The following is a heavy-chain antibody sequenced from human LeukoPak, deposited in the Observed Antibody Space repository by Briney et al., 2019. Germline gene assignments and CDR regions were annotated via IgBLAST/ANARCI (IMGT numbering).Heavy chain of an antibody. CDR2: ISSNGGST. D-gene: IGHD4-17*01. V-gene: IGHV3-64D*06. J-gene: IGHJ4*02. CDR3: VKDHHGGLTTVQKGFDY. Sequence: GGSLRLSCSASGFTFSSYAMHWVRQAPGKGLEYVSAISSNGGSTYYADSVKGRFTISRDNSKNTLYLQMSSLRAEDTAVYYCVKDHHGGLTTVQKGFDYWGQGTLVTVSS. CDR1: GFTFSSYA.